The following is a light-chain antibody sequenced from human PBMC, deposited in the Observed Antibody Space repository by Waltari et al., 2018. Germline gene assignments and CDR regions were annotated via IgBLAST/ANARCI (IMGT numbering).Light chain of an antibody. CDR3: HQYYIPPLT. J-gene: IGKJ5*01. Sequence: DIVMTQSPDSLAVSLGERATINCKSSQSVLSTSKRKTYIAWYQQKPGQTPRLLINRGCTRASGVPDRFSGSGSGTDFTLTVSSLQAEDVAVYYCHQYYIPPLTFGQGTRLEIK. CDR1: QSVLSTSKRKTY. V-gene: IGKV4-1*01. CDR2: RGC.